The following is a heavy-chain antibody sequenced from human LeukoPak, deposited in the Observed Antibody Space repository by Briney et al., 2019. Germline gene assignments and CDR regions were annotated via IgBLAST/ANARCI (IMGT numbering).Heavy chain of an antibody. D-gene: IGHD3-3*01. CDR2: LDGENDQK. CDR3: ADFYTTSGFFY. V-gene: IGHV1-24*01. J-gene: IGHJ4*02. Sequence: GASVKVSCKDSGYTVTEISIHWVRQSPGKGLEWMGGLDGENDQKVYAQQFQDRVTMSEDTSTDTAYMELSNLQSEDTAVYFCADFYTTSGFFYWGQGTLVTVSS. CDR1: GYTVTEIS.